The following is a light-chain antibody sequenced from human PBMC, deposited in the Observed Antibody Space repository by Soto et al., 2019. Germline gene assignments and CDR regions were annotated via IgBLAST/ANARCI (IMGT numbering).Light chain of an antibody. V-gene: IGLV2-14*01. CDR1: SSDVGGYNY. CDR3: TSYTRSRNLL. J-gene: IGLJ2*01. Sequence: QSALTQYASVSGSPGQSITISCTGTSSDVGGYNYVSWYQQHPDKAPKLIIFEVSHRPSGVSNRFSGSKSGNTDSLTISGLQAEDEADYYCTSYTRSRNLLFGGGTKLTVL. CDR2: EVS.